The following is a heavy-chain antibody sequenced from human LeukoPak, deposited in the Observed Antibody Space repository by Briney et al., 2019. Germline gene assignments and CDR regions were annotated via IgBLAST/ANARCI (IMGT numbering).Heavy chain of an antibody. D-gene: IGHD3-10*01. J-gene: IGHJ3*02. CDR2: INPNSGGT. V-gene: IGHV1-2*06. CDR1: GYTFTGYY. CDR3: ASILWFGDAFDI. Sequence: ASVKVSCKASGYTFTGYYMHWVRQAPGQGLEWMGRINPNSGGTNYAQKFQGRVTMTRDTSISTAYMELSRLRSDDTAVYYCASILWFGDAFDIWGQGTMATVSS.